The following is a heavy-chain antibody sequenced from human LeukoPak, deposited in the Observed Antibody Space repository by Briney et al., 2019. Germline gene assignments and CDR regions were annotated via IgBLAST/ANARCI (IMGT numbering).Heavy chain of an antibody. D-gene: IGHD6-19*01. V-gene: IGHV4-39*07. CDR3: ARVRRREDSSGWYIDY. CDR2: IYYSGST. Sequence: SETLSLTCTVSGGSISSSSYYWGWIRQPPGKGLEWIGSIYYSGSTYYNPSLKSRVTISVDTSKNQFSLKLSSVTAADTAVYYCARVRRREDSSGWYIDYWGQGTLVTVSS. CDR1: GGSISSSSYY. J-gene: IGHJ4*02.